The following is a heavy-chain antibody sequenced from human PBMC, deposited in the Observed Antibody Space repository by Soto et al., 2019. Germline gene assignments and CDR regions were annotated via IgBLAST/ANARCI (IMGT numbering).Heavy chain of an antibody. Sequence: SETLSLTCAVYGGSFSGYYWSWIRQPPGKGLEWIGEINHSGSTNYNPSLKSRVTISVDTSKNQFSLKLSSVTAADTAVYYCASVNCSGGSCYSGAGYWGQGTLVTVSS. CDR3: ASVNCSGGSCYSGAGY. D-gene: IGHD2-15*01. CDR2: INHSGST. V-gene: IGHV4-34*01. J-gene: IGHJ4*02. CDR1: GGSFSGYY.